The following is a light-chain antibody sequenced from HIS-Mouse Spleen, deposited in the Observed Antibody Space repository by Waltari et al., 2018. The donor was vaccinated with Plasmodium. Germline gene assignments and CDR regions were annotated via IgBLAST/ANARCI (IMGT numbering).Light chain of an antibody. CDR1: RSTIGNNY. CDR2: DNN. J-gene: IGLJ2*01. V-gene: IGLV1-51*01. CDR3: GTWDSSLSAGVV. Sequence: QSVLTQPPSVSAAPGQQVTISCSGSRSTIGNNYVSWYQQLPGTAPKLLIYDNNKRPSGIPDRFSGSKSGTSATLGITGLQTGDEADYYCGTWDSSLSAGVVFGGGTKLTVL.